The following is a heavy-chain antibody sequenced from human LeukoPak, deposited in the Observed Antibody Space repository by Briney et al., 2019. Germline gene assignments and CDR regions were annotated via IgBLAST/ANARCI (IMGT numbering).Heavy chain of an antibody. Sequence: PSETLSLTCTVSGYSISSGYYWGWIRQPPGKGLEWIGSIYHSGSTYYNPSLKSRVTISVDTSKNQFSLKLSSVTAADTAVYYCARGPLWFGEYYFDYWGQGTLVTVSS. CDR3: ARGPLWFGEYYFDY. V-gene: IGHV4-38-2*02. CDR2: IYHSGST. D-gene: IGHD3-10*01. CDR1: GYSISSGYY. J-gene: IGHJ4*02.